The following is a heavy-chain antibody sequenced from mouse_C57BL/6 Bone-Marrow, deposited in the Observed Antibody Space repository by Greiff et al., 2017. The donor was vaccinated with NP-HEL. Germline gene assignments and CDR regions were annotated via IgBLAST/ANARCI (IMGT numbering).Heavy chain of an antibody. CDR1: GFTFSSYT. D-gene: IGHD2-5*01. V-gene: IGHV5-9*01. CDR2: ISGGGGNT. CDR3: ARPAYYSNPYYFDY. Sequence: EVHLVESGGGLVKPGGSLKLSCAASGFTFSSYTMSWVRQTPEKRLEWVATISGGGGNTYYPDSVKGRFTISRDNAKNTLYLQMSSLRSEDTALYYCARPAYYSNPYYFDYWGQGTTLTVSS. J-gene: IGHJ2*01.